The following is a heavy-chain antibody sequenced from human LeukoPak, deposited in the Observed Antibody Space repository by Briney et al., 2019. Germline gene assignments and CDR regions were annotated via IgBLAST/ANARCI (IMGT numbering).Heavy chain of an antibody. CDR2: INPNSGGT. J-gene: IGHJ6*03. V-gene: IGHV1-2*02. D-gene: IGHD2-15*01. CDR1: GYTFTGYY. CDR3: ARDIVGSESASYYMDV. Sequence: GASVKVSCKASGYTFTGYYMHWVRQAPGQGLEWMGWINPNSGGTNYAQKFQGRVTMTRDTSISTAYMELSRLRSDDTAVYYCARDIVGSESASYYMDVWGKGTTVTVSS.